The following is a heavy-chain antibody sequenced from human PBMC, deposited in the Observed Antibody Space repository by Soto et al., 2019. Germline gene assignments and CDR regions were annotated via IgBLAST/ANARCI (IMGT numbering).Heavy chain of an antibody. CDR1: GFTFRNYW. V-gene: IGHV3-7*01. Sequence: EVQLVESGGGLVQPGGSLRLSCVASGFTFRNYWMHWVRQAPGKGLEWVANIKPDGSAQYYVDSLKGRFTISRDNADNSLYLQMSSLRAEDTAVYYCAKDHSYCMDVWGKGTTVTVSS. J-gene: IGHJ6*03. CDR3: AKDHSYCMDV. CDR2: IKPDGSAQ.